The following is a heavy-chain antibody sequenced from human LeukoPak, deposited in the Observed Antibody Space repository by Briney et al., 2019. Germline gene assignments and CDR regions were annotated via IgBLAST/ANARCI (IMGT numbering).Heavy chain of an antibody. Sequence: SVKVSCKASGYTFSRYGISWVRQAPGQGLEWMGGIIPIFGTANYAQKFQGRVTITTDESTSTAYMELSSLRSEDTAVYYCANRDSSGYTFDYWGQGTLVTVSS. D-gene: IGHD3-22*01. CDR3: ANRDSSGYTFDY. J-gene: IGHJ4*02. CDR2: IIPIFGTA. V-gene: IGHV1-69*05. CDR1: GYTFSRYG.